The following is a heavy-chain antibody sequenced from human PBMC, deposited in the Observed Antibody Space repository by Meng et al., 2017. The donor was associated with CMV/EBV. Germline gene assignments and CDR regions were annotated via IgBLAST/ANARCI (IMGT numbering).Heavy chain of an antibody. J-gene: IGHJ4*02. Sequence: GSLRLSCAVYGGSFSGYYWSWIRQPPGKGLEWIGEINHSGSTNYNPSLKSRVTISVDTSKNQFSLKLSSVTAADTAVYYCARGRGANDDWGQGTLVTVSS. V-gene: IGHV4-34*01. CDR3: ARGRGANDD. CDR2: INHSGST. D-gene: IGHD3-10*01. CDR1: GGSFSGYY.